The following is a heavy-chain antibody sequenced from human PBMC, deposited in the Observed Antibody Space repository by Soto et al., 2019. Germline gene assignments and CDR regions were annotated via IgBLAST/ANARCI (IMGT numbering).Heavy chain of an antibody. J-gene: IGHJ4*02. V-gene: IGHV3-21*01. CDR2: ISSSSSYI. CDR1: GFTFSSYS. Sequence: EVQLVESGGGLVKPGGSLRLSCAASGFTFSSYSMNWVRQAPGKGLEWVSSISSSSSYIYYADSVKGRFTIPRDNAKNSLYLQMNSLRAEDTAVYYCARDLDSSGYYGGFDYWGQGTLVTVSS. D-gene: IGHD3-22*01. CDR3: ARDLDSSGYYGGFDY.